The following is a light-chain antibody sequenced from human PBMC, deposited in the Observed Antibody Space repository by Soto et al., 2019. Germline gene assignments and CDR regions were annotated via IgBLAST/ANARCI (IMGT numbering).Light chain of an antibody. Sequence: QSALTQPASVSGSPGQSITISCTGTSSDVGGYNYVSWYQQHPGKAPKLMIYEVSNRPSGVSNRFSGSKSGNTASLTISGLQDEDEADYYCSSYTSSSNLHVFGTGTKVTVL. CDR1: SSDVGGYNY. CDR3: SSYTSSSNLHV. J-gene: IGLJ1*01. V-gene: IGLV2-14*01. CDR2: EVS.